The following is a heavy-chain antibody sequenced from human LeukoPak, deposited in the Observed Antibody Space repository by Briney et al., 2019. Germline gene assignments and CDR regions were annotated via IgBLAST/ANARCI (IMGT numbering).Heavy chain of an antibody. CDR3: ATQLLGVVAATGGPFDY. J-gene: IGHJ4*02. CDR2: IIPIFGTA. Sequence: SVKVSCKASGGTFSSYAISWVRQAPGQGLEWMGGIIPIFGTANYAQKFQGRVTITTDESTSTAYMELSSLRSEDTAVYYCATQLLGVVAATGGPFDYWGQGTLVTVSS. CDR1: GGTFSSYA. V-gene: IGHV1-69*05. D-gene: IGHD2-15*01.